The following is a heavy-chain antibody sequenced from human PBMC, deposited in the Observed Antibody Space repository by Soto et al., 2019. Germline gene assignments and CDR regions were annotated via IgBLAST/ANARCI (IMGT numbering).Heavy chain of an antibody. CDR1: GFTFSSYT. J-gene: IGHJ4*02. D-gene: IGHD6-13*01. V-gene: IGHV3-21*01. CDR3: ASLYSSSSFDY. Sequence: PGGSLRLSCAASGFTFSSYTMNWVRQAPGKGLEWVSSISSRSNYIYYADSVKGRFTISRDNAKNSLYLQMNSLRAEDTAVYYCASLYSSSSFDYWGQGTLVTVSS. CDR2: ISSRSNYI.